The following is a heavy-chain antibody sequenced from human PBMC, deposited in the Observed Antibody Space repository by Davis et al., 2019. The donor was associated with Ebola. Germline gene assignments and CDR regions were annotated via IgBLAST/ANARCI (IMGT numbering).Heavy chain of an antibody. Sequence: GESLKISCAASEFTFSDHSMNWVRQAPGKGLDWISYISGGSRTIYYADSVKGRFTISRDNSKNTLYLQMNSLRAEDTAVYYCAREGYYEKYSMDVWGQGTTVTVSS. D-gene: IGHD3-22*01. CDR1: EFTFSDHS. CDR2: ISGGSRTI. J-gene: IGHJ6*02. V-gene: IGHV3-48*01. CDR3: AREGYYEKYSMDV.